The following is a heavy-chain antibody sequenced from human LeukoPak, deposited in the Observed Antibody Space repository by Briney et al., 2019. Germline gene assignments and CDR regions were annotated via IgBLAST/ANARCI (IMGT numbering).Heavy chain of an antibody. D-gene: IGHD3-22*01. V-gene: IGHV3-33*01. CDR3: ARDEGYYDSSSYYYDPGPLDY. Sequence: GGSLRLSCAASGFTFSSYGMHWVRQAPGKGLEWVAVIWYDGSNKYYADSVKGRFTISRDNSKNTLYLQMNSLRAEDTAVYYCARDEGYYDSSSYYYDPGPLDYWGQGTLVTVSS. CDR2: IWYDGSNK. J-gene: IGHJ4*02. CDR1: GFTFSSYG.